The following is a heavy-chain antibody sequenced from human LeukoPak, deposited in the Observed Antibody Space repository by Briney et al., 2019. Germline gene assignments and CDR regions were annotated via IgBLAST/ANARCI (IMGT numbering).Heavy chain of an antibody. Sequence: SVKVSCKASGGTFSSYAISWVRQAPGQGLEWMGGIIPIFGTANYAQKFQGRVTITADESTSTAYMELSSLRSEDTAVYYCARLPDIAVAGIFDYWGQGTLVTVSS. D-gene: IGHD6-19*01. CDR2: IIPIFGTA. J-gene: IGHJ4*02. CDR1: GGTFSSYA. CDR3: ARLPDIAVAGIFDY. V-gene: IGHV1-69*13.